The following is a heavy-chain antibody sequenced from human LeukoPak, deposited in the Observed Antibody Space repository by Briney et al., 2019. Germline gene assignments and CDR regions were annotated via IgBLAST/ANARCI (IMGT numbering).Heavy chain of an antibody. CDR2: IYYGGST. V-gene: IGHV4-59*01. Sequence: PSETLSLTCTGSGGSISSYYWSWIRQPPGKGLEWIGYIYYGGSTNYNPSLKSRVTISVDTSKNQFSLKLSSVTAADTAVYYCARGDYDYVWGSYRHDAFDIWGQGTMVTVSS. D-gene: IGHD3-16*02. CDR3: ARGDYDYVWGSYRHDAFDI. CDR1: GGSISSYY. J-gene: IGHJ3*02.